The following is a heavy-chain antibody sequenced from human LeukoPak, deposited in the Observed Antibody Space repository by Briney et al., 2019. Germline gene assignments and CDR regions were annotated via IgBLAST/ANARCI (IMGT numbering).Heavy chain of an antibody. J-gene: IGHJ4*02. V-gene: IGHV4-59*08. Sequence: PSETLSLTCTVSGGSISSYDWSWIWQPPGKGLEWIGYIYYTGSTNYSPSLKSRVTISVDTSKNQFSLKVTSVTAADTAVYYCARLATGFDYWGQGTLVTVSS. CDR1: GGSISSYD. CDR2: IYYTGST. D-gene: IGHD3-10*01. CDR3: ARLATGFDY.